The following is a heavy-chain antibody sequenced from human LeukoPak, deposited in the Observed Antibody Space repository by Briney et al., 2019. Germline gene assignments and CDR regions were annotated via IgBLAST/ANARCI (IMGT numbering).Heavy chain of an antibody. CDR2: ISGNGGVI. J-gene: IGHJ4*02. V-gene: IGHV3-11*04. D-gene: IGHD1-1*01. CDR1: GFTFSDNY. CDR3: ARDPRTVRI. Sequence: GGSLRLSCAASGFTFSDNYMTWVRQAPGKGLERLSYISGNGGVIQYADSVKGRFTISRDNAKNLLYLQMDSLRVEDTAIYYCARDPRTVRIWGQGTLVTVSS.